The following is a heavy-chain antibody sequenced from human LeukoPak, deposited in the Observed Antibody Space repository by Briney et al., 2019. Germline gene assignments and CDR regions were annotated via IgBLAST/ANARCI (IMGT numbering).Heavy chain of an antibody. CDR3: ARVLVVTAVFYYYGMDV. CDR2: IISSSSYI. D-gene: IGHD2-21*02. Sequence: GGSLRLSCAASGFTFSSYSRNWVGQAPGRGRGGVSSIISSSSYIYYADSVKGRFTISRDNAKNSLYLRMNSLRAEDTAVYYCARVLVVTAVFYYYGMDVWGQGTTVTVSS. V-gene: IGHV3-21*01. J-gene: IGHJ6*02. CDR1: GFTFSSYS.